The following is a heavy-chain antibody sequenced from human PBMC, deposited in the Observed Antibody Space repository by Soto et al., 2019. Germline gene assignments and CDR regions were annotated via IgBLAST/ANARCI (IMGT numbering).Heavy chain of an antibody. CDR2: MNAKSGDT. Sequence: QAHLEQSGAEVKRPGASVKVSCKASGYTFSDFDINWLRQASGQGPEWMGWMNAKSGDTVFAHRFQGKFNMTWDTSLSTSYMEVGSLTSDDTAMYYCARGNPFNYAGFDVWGQGTTVAVSS. CDR3: ARGNPFNYAGFDV. CDR1: GYTFSDFD. D-gene: IGHD3-16*01. J-gene: IGHJ6*02. V-gene: IGHV1-8*01.